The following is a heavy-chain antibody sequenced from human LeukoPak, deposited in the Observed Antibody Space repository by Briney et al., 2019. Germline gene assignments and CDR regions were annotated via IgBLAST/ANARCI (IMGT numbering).Heavy chain of an antibody. CDR3: ARDQSRYSPNLPGC. CDR1: GLTFSDYY. CDR2: ISSSGSTI. V-gene: IGHV3-11*01. J-gene: IGHJ4*02. Sequence: GGSLRLSCAASGLTFSDYYMSWIRQAPGKGLEWVSYISSSGSTIYYADSVKGRFTISRDNAKNSLYLQMNSLRAEDTAVYYCARDQSRYSPNLPGCWGQGTLVTVSS. D-gene: IGHD1-1*01.